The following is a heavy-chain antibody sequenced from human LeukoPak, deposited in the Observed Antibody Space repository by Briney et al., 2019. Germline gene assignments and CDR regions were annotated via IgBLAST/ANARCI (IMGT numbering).Heavy chain of an antibody. D-gene: IGHD2-2*01. V-gene: IGHV4-4*07. J-gene: IGHJ6*03. CDR3: ARDYCSSTSCYGDYYYYYYMDV. Sequence: PSETLSLTCTVSGGSISSYYWSWIRQPAGKGLEWIGRVYTSGSTNYNPSLKSRVTMSVDTSKNRFSLKLSSVTAADTAVYYCARDYCSSTSCYGDYYYYYYMDVWGKGTTVTVSS. CDR2: VYTSGST. CDR1: GGSISSYY.